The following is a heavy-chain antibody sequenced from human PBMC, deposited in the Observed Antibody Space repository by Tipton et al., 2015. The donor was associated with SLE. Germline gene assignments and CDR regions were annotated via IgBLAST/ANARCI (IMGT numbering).Heavy chain of an antibody. CDR2: IYYTGST. Sequence: TLSLTCNVSGVSITNADYYWTWIRQPPGKGLEWMGFIYYTGSTDYNPSLKNRAIISLDTSKNQFSLRLTSVTAADTAVYYCARAGAYNWNDLTYYWGQGTLVTVSS. CDR1: GVSITNADYY. D-gene: IGHD1-20*01. J-gene: IGHJ4*02. V-gene: IGHV4-30-4*01. CDR3: ARAGAYNWNDLTYY.